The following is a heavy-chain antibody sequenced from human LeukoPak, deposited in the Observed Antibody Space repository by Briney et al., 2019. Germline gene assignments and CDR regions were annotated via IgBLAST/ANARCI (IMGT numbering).Heavy chain of an antibody. CDR2: INPNSGGT. J-gene: IGHJ4*02. CDR1: GYTFTGYY. D-gene: IGHD6-13*01. V-gene: IGHV1-2*02. Sequence: ASVKVSCKASGYTFTGYYMHWVRQAPGQGLEWMGWINPNSGGTNYAQKFQGRVTMTRDTSTSTAYMELSRLRSDDTAVYYSARASSPYSSSWYYFDYWGQGTLVTVSS. CDR3: ARASSPYSSSWYYFDY.